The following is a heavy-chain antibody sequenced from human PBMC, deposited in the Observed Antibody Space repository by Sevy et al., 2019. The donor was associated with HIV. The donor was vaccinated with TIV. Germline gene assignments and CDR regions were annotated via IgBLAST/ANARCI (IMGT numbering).Heavy chain of an antibody. D-gene: IGHD4-4*01. CDR2: SYWNDDK. J-gene: IGHJ4*02. Sequence: SGPTLVKPTQTLTLTCTFSGFSLSTSGVGVGWIRQPPGKALEWLALSYWNDDKRYSPSLKSRLTITKDTSKDQVLLTMTNMDPVDTATYYCAHSTLDYSKRRYFDYWGQGTLVTVSS. CDR1: GFSLSTSGVG. CDR3: AHSTLDYSKRRYFDY. V-gene: IGHV2-5*01.